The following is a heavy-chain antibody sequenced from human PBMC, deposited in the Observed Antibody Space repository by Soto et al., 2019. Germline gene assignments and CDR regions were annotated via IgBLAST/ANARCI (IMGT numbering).Heavy chain of an antibody. Sequence: GASVKVSCKASGYTFTSYGISWVRQAPGQGLEWMGWISGYNGNTNYAQKFQARVTMTTDTSTSTAYMELRSLRSDDTAVYYCARKDSRSSWFDPWGQGTLVTVSS. J-gene: IGHJ5*02. CDR3: ARKDSRSSWFDP. CDR2: ISGYNGNT. V-gene: IGHV1-18*01. D-gene: IGHD6-6*01. CDR1: GYTFTSYG.